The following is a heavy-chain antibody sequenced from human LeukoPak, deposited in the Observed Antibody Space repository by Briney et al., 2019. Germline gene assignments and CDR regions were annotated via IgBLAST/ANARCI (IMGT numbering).Heavy chain of an antibody. CDR3: PRLGNGYNSWFDP. D-gene: IGHD5-24*01. CDR2: IDPGDSDT. Sequence: GESLKISCKGSGYSSTSYWIGWVRQMPAKGREWMGIIDPGDSDTRYSPSFHGQVTISADKSISTAYLQWSSLKTSDTAMYYCPRLGNGYNSWFDPWGQGTLVTVSS. J-gene: IGHJ5*02. V-gene: IGHV5-51*01. CDR1: GYSSTSYW.